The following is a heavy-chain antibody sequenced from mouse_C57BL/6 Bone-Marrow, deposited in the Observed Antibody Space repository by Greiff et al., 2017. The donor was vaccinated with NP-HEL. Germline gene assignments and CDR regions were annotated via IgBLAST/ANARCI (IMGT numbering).Heavy chain of an antibody. V-gene: IGHV5-6*01. CDR2: ISSGGSYT. Sequence: EVKVVESGGDLVKPGGSLKLSCAASGFTFSSYGMSWVRQTPDKRLEWVATISSGGSYTYYPDSVKGRFTISRDNAKNTLYLQMSSLKSEDTAMCYCARHYYSNYFDYWGQGTTLTVSS. D-gene: IGHD2-5*01. J-gene: IGHJ2*01. CDR1: GFTFSSYG. CDR3: ARHYYSNYFDY.